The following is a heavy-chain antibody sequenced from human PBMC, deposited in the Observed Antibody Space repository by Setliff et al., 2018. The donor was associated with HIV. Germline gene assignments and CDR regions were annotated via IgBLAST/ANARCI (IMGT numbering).Heavy chain of an antibody. CDR2: IYYSGTT. J-gene: IGHJ5*02. D-gene: IGHD3-22*01. CDR1: GGSISRDSFY. Sequence: SETLSFTCTVSGGSISRDSFYWGWFRQPPGEGLEWIGSIYYSGTTYYAPSLETRLTISVDTSTNQFSLKLTSVTAADAAMYFCAGDSGYPSNWFDPWGQGILVTVSS. CDR3: AGDSGYPSNWFDP. V-gene: IGHV4-39*02.